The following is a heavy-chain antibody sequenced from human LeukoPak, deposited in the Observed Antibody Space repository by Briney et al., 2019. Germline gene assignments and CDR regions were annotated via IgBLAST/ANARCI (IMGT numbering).Heavy chain of an antibody. CDR3: ARAVADDFWSGYYTGGDFCDY. V-gene: IGHV3-53*01. J-gene: IGHJ4*02. D-gene: IGHD3-3*01. CDR1: GFTVSSNY. CDR2: IYSGGST. Sequence: GGSLRLSCAASGFTVSSNYMSWVRQAPGKGLEWVSVIYSGGSTYYADSVKGRFTISRDNAKNSLYLQMNSLRAEDTAVYYCARAVADDFWSGYYTGGDFCDYWGQGTLVTVSS.